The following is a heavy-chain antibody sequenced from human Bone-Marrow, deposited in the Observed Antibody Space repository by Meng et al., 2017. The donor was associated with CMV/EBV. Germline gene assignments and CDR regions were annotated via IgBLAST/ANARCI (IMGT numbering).Heavy chain of an antibody. V-gene: IGHV4-59*01. Sequence: SETLSLTCTVPGASISSYYWTWIRQPPGKGLEWIGYIYDSGSTNYNPSLKRRVTISIDTSKRQFSLKLSSVTAADTAVYYCARDGYLANDYFYALDVWGQGTMATVS. D-gene: IGHD3-16*01. CDR2: IYDSGST. CDR3: ARDGYLANDYFYALDV. J-gene: IGHJ3*01. CDR1: GASISSYY.